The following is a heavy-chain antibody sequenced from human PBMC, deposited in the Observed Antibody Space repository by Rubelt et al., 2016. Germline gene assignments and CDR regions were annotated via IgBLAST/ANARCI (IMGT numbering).Heavy chain of an antibody. Sequence: QVQLVESGGGVVQPGRSLRLSCAASGFIFRSYGMYWVRQAPGKGLEWVAGIWHDGSKKYYSESVKGRFTISRDNSKNTMYLQMNNLRGEDTAVYYCARDLLFGGQGTLVTVSS. V-gene: IGHV3-33*01. CDR3: ARDLLF. D-gene: IGHD2-15*01. J-gene: IGHJ4*02. CDR1: GFIFRSYG. CDR2: IWHDGSKK.